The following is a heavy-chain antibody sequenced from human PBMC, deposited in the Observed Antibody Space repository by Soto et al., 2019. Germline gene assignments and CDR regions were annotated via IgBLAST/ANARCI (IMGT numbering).Heavy chain of an antibody. D-gene: IGHD3-10*01. CDR3: VRDRYSSSGWFDP. Sequence: TLSLXXXVYGGAFXXYYWCWVRQPXGKXXXWIGVXSHIGSTNYNSSLKSLVTLSVDTSKNQFSLQLKSVTPEDTAVYYCVRDRYSSSGWFDPWCQGTPVTVSS. CDR2: XSHIGST. J-gene: IGHJ5*02. V-gene: IGHV4-34*01. CDR1: GGAFXXYY.